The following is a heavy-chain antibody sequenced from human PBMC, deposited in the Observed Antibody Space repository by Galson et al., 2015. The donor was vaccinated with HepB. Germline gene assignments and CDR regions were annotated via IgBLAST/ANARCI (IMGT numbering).Heavy chain of an antibody. CDR1: GYTFTSYA. V-gene: IGHV1-3*01. CDR2: INAGNGNT. CDR3: ARDGGINWFGDLDY. D-gene: IGHD3-10*01. J-gene: IGHJ4*02. Sequence: SVKVSCKASGYTFTSYAMHWVRQAPGQRLEWMGWINAGNGNTKYSQKFQGRVTITRDTSASTAYMELSSLRSEDTAVYYCARDGGINWFGDLDYWGQGTRVTVSS.